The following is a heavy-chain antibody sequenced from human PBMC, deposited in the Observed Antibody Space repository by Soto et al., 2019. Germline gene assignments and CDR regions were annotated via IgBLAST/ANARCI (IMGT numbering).Heavy chain of an antibody. CDR1: GGSFSGHF. CDR2: VNQGGRT. CDR3: AKSQRLFRWVGP. V-gene: IGHV4-34*01. Sequence: SETLSLTCAVYGGSFSGHFWSWIRQSPGKGLEWIGEVNQGGRTNCNPSLKSRVTMSLDTSNNQFSLNLTSVTAADTAIYYCAKSQRLFRWVGPWGQGTPVTVS. J-gene: IGHJ5*02.